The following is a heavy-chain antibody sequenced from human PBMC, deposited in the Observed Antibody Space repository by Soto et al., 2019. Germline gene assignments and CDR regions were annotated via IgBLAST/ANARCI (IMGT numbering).Heavy chain of an antibody. CDR1: GASIRGFD. J-gene: IGHJ4*02. Sequence: QVQLQEAGPGLVKPSETVSLTCTVSGASIRGFDWSWIRQPPGQGLEWVASIYSSGRTDYNHSLESRVTISVDTSKNQFSLNFRSVNEADTAVYYCARDSAGSSGHFDSWGQGTLVTVSS. V-gene: IGHV4-4*09. CDR3: ARDSAGSSGHFDS. CDR2: IYSSGRT. D-gene: IGHD6-19*01.